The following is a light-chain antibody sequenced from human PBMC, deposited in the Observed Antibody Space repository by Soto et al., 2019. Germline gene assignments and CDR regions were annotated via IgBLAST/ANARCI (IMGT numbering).Light chain of an antibody. V-gene: IGLV2-14*01. J-gene: IGLJ1*01. Sequence: QSALPQPASVSGSPGQSITISCTGTSSDVGGYNYVSWYQQHPGKAPKVMIYDGSNRPSGVSNRFSGSKSGNTASLTISGLQAEDEADYYCSSYTSSSTYVFGTGTKLTVL. CDR2: DGS. CDR1: SSDVGGYNY. CDR3: SSYTSSSTYV.